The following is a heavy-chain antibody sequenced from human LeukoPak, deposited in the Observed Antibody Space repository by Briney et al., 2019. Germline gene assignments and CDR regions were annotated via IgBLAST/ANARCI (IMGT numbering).Heavy chain of an antibody. J-gene: IGHJ5*02. Sequence: PGGSLRLSCAASGFTFSSYGMHWVRQAPGKGLEGVAVISYDGSNKYYTDSVKGRFTISRDNSKNTLYLQMNSLRAEDTAVYYCAKETVSSGSNWFDPWGQGTLVTVSS. V-gene: IGHV3-30*18. D-gene: IGHD6-19*01. CDR2: ISYDGSNK. CDR1: GFTFSSYG. CDR3: AKETVSSGSNWFDP.